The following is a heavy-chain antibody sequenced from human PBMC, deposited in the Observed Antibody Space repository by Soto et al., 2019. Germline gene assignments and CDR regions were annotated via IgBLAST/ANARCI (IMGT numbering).Heavy chain of an antibody. Sequence: QVQLQESGPGLVKPSETLSLTCTVSGGSISSYYWSWIRQPPGKGLEWIGYIYCSGSTNYNPSLKSRVTISVDTSKNQFSLKLSSVTAADTAVYYCARAADGDGYIWGSKSFDYWGQGTLVTVSS. CDR3: ARAADGDGYIWGSKSFDY. CDR1: GGSISSYY. D-gene: IGHD3-16*01. J-gene: IGHJ4*02. V-gene: IGHV4-59*01. CDR2: IYCSGST.